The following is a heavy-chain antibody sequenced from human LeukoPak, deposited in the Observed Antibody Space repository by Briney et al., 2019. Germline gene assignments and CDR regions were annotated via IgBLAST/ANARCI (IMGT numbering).Heavy chain of an antibody. D-gene: IGHD2-2*01. Sequence: GGSLRLSCAASGFTFNSYAMNWVRQAPGKGLEWVSSISSSSSYIYYADSVKGRFTISRDNAKNSLYLQMNSLRAEDTAVYYCARAKRKYQLPSMDVWGQGTTVTVSS. V-gene: IGHV3-21*01. J-gene: IGHJ6*02. CDR3: ARAKRKYQLPSMDV. CDR2: ISSSSSYI. CDR1: GFTFNSYA.